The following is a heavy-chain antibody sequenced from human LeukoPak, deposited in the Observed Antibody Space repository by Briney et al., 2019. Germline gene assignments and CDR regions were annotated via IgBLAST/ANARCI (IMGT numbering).Heavy chain of an antibody. CDR1: GYSFTNYW. Sequence: GESLKISCEGSGYSFTNYWIGWVRQMPGKGPEWMGIIYPGDSETRYSPSFQGQVTISADKSISTAYLQWSSPKASDTAMYYCARRFCTTTTCYYVFDIWGQGTMVTVSS. J-gene: IGHJ3*02. CDR2: IYPGDSET. D-gene: IGHD2-2*01. V-gene: IGHV5-51*01. CDR3: ARRFCTTTTCYYVFDI.